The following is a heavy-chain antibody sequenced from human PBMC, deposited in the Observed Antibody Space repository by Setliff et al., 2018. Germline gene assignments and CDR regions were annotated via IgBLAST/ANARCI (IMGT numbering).Heavy chain of an antibody. D-gene: IGHD2-2*02. CDR1: GGTFSSYA. V-gene: IGHV1-69*13. CDR2: IIPIFGTA. CDR3: ARDSRGLVPAAIEGSYYYYGMDV. Sequence: ASVKVSCKASGGTFSSYAISWVRQAPGQGLEWMGGIIPIFGTADYAQKFQGRVTITADESTSTAYMELSSLRSEDTAVYYCARDSRGLVPAAIEGSYYYYGMDVWGQGTTVTVSS. J-gene: IGHJ6*02.